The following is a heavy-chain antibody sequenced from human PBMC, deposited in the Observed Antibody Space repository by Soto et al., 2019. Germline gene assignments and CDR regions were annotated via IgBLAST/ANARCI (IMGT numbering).Heavy chain of an antibody. V-gene: IGHV5-51*01. CDR1: GYSFTSYW. J-gene: IGHJ5*02. D-gene: IGHD5-12*01. CDR3: AREGYSGYDDNWFDP. CDR2: IYPGDSDT. Sequence: GESLKISCQGSGYSFTSYWIGWVRQMPGKGLEWMGIIYPGDSDTRYSPSFQGQVTISADKSISTAYLQWSSLKASDTAMYYCAREGYSGYDDNWFDPWGQGTLVTVSS.